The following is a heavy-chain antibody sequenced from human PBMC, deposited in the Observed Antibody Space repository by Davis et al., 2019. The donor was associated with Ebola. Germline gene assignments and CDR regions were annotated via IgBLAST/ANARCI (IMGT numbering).Heavy chain of an antibody. CDR2: ISPYNGHT. CDR3: ARENLAGSNDY. V-gene: IGHV1-18*01. J-gene: IGHJ4*02. D-gene: IGHD1-14*01. CDR1: GYSFASYS. Sequence: ASVKVSCKASGYSFASYSVTWVRRAPGQGLEWIGWISPYNGHTSYAQKLQGRVTMTTNTSTTTIYMELRPLTSDDTAVYYCARENLAGSNDYWGQGTLVTVSS.